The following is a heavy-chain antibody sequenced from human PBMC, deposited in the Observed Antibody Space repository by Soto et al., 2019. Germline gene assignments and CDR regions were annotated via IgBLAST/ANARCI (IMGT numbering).Heavy chain of an antibody. CDR2: IYYSGST. Sequence: SETLSLTCTVSGGSISSSYWSWIRQPPGKGLEWIGIIYYSGSTNYNPSLKSRVTISVDTSKNQYSLKLSSVTAADTAVYYCARRSSSWYFDYWGQGTLVTVSS. V-gene: IGHV4-59*08. J-gene: IGHJ4*02. CDR3: ARRSSSWYFDY. CDR1: GGSISSSY. D-gene: IGHD6-13*01.